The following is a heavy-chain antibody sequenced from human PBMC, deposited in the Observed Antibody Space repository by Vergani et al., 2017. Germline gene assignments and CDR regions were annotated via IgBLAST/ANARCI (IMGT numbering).Heavy chain of an antibody. CDR1: GFTFSSYS. Sequence: EVQLVESGGGLVKPGGSLRLSCAASGFTFSSYSMNWVRQAPGKGLEWVSSISSSSSYIYYADSVKGRFTISRDNAKNSLYLQMNSLRAEDTAVYYCTTEGSLNWNYVPTSFDYWGQGTLVTVSS. V-gene: IGHV3-21*01. CDR2: ISSSSSYI. CDR3: TTEGSLNWNYVPTSFDY. J-gene: IGHJ4*02. D-gene: IGHD1-7*01.